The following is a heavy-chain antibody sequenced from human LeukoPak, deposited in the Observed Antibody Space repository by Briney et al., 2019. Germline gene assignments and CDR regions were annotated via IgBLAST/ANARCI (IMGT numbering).Heavy chain of an antibody. CDR1: GYTFTSYD. J-gene: IGHJ4*02. V-gene: IGHV1-8*01. Sequence: ASVKVSCKASGYTFTSYDINWVRQATGQGLEWVGWMNPNSGNTGYAQKFQGRVTMTRNTSISTAYMELSSLRSEDTAVYYCARERGYTYGSLYYWGQGTLDTVSS. CDR2: MNPNSGNT. D-gene: IGHD5-18*01. CDR3: ARERGYTYGSLYY.